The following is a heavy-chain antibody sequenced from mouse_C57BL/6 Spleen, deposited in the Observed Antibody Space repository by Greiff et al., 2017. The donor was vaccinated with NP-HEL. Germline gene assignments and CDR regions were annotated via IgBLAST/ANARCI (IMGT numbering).Heavy chain of an antibody. D-gene: IGHD2-3*01. V-gene: IGHV5-4*01. Sequence: EVQLQQSGGGLVKPGGSLKLSCAASGFTFSSYAMSWVRQTPEKRLEWVATISDGGSYTYYPDNVKGRFTISRDNAKNNLYLQMSHLKSEDTAMYYCARGWPHFDYWGQGTTLTVSS. CDR3: ARGWPHFDY. CDR2: ISDGGSYT. CDR1: GFTFSSYA. J-gene: IGHJ2*01.